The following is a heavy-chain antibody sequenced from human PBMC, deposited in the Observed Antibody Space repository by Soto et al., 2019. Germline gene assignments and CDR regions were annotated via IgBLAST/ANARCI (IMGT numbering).Heavy chain of an antibody. J-gene: IGHJ6*02. CDR3: ARWVVAATEAPTDYGMDV. CDR1: GGTFSSYA. D-gene: IGHD2-15*01. CDR2: FIPIFGTA. Sequence: QVQLVQSGAEVKKPGSSVKVSCKASGGTFSSYAISWVRQAPGQGLEWMGGFIPIFGTANYAQKFQGRVTITADKSTSTAYMELSSLRSEDTAVYYCARWVVAATEAPTDYGMDVWGQGTTVTVSS. V-gene: IGHV1-69*06.